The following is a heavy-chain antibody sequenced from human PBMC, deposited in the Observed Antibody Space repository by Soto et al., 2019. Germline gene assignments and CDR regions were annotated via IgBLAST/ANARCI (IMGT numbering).Heavy chain of an antibody. D-gene: IGHD6-19*01. Sequence: ASVKVSCKASGYTFTSYDINWVRQATGQGLEWMGWMNPNSGNTDYAQKFQGRVTMTRNTSISTAYMELSSLRSEDTAVYYCARDYSSSYGMDVWGQGTTVTVSS. CDR3: ARDYSSSYGMDV. CDR1: GYTFTSYD. J-gene: IGHJ6*02. V-gene: IGHV1-8*01. CDR2: MNPNSGNT.